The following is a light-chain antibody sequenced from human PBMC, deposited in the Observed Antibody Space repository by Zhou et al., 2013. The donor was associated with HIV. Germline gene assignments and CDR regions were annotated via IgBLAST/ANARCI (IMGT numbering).Light chain of an antibody. Sequence: DIVMTQSPLSLSVTPGEPASISCRSSRSLLHSNGYNYLDWYLQKPGQSPQLVVYLGSNRAPGVPDRFSGSGSGTDFTLRISRVEAEDVGVYYCMQGIHSRTFGQGTKVEIK. J-gene: IGKJ1*01. CDR3: MQGIHSRT. CDR1: RSLLHSNGYNY. V-gene: IGKV2-28*01. CDR2: LGS.